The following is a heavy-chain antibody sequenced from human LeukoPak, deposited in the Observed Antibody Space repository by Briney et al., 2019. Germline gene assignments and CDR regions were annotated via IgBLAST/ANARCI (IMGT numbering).Heavy chain of an antibody. V-gene: IGHV3-66*01. Sequence: WGSLRLSCAASGFTVSNNYVTWVRQAPGKGLEWVSLIYSGGSTYYADSVKGRFTISRDNSKNTVYLQMNSLRAEDTAVYYCARDNAGYDYWGQGTLVTVSS. CDR3: ARDNAGYDY. CDR2: IYSGGST. CDR1: GFTVSNNY. D-gene: IGHD5-12*01. J-gene: IGHJ4*02.